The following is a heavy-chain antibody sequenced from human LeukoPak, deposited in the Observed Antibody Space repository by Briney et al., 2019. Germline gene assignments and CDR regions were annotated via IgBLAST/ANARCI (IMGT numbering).Heavy chain of an antibody. Sequence: SETLPLTCTVSGGSISSSSYYWGWLRQPPGTGLEWLGSIYYSGSTFYNPSLKSRVTISVDTSKNQFSLKLSSVTAADTAVYYCARVNARGALYYYYYYYMDVWGKGTTVTISS. J-gene: IGHJ6*03. CDR3: ARVNARGALYYYYYYYMDV. V-gene: IGHV4-39*07. CDR2: IYYSGST. D-gene: IGHD1-26*01. CDR1: GGSISSSSYY.